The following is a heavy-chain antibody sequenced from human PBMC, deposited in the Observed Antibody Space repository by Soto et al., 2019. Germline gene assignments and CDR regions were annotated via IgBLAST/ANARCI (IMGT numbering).Heavy chain of an antibody. CDR3: ARHTRVLRFLEWSPGDY. J-gene: IGHJ4*02. Sequence: GESLKISCKGSGYSFTSYWIGWVRQMPGKGLEWMGIIYPGDSDTGYSPSFQGQVTISADKSISTAYLQWSSLKASDTAMYYCARHTRVLRFLEWSPGDYWGQGTLVTVSS. V-gene: IGHV5-51*01. D-gene: IGHD3-3*01. CDR1: GYSFTSYW. CDR2: IYPGDSDT.